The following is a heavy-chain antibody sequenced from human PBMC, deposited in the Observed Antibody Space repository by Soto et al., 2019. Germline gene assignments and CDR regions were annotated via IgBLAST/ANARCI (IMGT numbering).Heavy chain of an antibody. D-gene: IGHD4-17*01. CDR1: VGSVSSGTYY. CDR2: IYHSGST. V-gene: IGHV4-61*01. J-gene: IGHJ4*02. CDR3: ARDRSLYGDYASSSYYFDY. Sequence: QVQLQESGPGLVKPSETLSLTCTVSVGSVSSGTYYWTWIRQSPGKGLEWIGCIYHSGSTKYNPSLKSRVTISLDTSKNQFSLRLSSVTAADTAVYYCARDRSLYGDYASSSYYFDYWGQGTRVTVSS.